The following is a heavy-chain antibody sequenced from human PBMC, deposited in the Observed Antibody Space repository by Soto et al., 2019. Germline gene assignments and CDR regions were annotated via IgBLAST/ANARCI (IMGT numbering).Heavy chain of an antibody. J-gene: IGHJ4*02. CDR3: ARECSGSEH. CDR2: INASGFGA. V-gene: IGHV1-46*01. D-gene: IGHD6-25*01. CDR1: GYIFAAYY. Sequence: QVQLVQSGAEVKNPGASVKVSCKASGYIFAAYYIHWVRQAPGQGLEWMGMINASGFGAAYGQKFQGRVAVTTDTSASTVYMELSSLRPEDTAVYYCARECSGSEHWGQGTRVTVSS.